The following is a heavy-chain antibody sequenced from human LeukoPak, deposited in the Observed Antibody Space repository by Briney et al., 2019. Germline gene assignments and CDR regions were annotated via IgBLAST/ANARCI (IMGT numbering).Heavy chain of an antibody. Sequence: GGSLRLSCAASGFTFSDYYMSWIRQSPGKGLEWVSYISSSGSTIYYADSVKGRFAISRDNAKNSLYPQMNSLRAEDTAVYYCARDSDPTVTTSGYWGQGTLVTVSS. V-gene: IGHV3-11*04. D-gene: IGHD4-17*01. CDR3: ARDSDPTVTTSGY. CDR1: GFTFSDYY. CDR2: ISSSGSTI. J-gene: IGHJ4*02.